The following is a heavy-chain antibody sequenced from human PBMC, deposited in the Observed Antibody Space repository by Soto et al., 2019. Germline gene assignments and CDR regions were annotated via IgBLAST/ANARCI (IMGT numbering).Heavy chain of an antibody. CDR2: ISAHNGNT. CDR1: GYAFTTYG. Sequence: QVHLVQSGAEVKKPGASVKVSCQGSGYAFTTYGITWVRQAPGQGLEWMGWISAHNGNTNYAQKLQGRVTVTRDTSTSTAYMELRSLRYGATAVYYCARGRYGDYWGQGARVTVSS. D-gene: IGHD1-1*01. J-gene: IGHJ4*02. CDR3: ARGRYGDY. V-gene: IGHV1-18*01.